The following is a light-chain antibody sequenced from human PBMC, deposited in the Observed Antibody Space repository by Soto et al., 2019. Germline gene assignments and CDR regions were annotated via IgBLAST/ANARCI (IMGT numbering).Light chain of an antibody. CDR3: QQCGGSPT. CDR2: GAS. CDR1: QRISSTF. Sequence: EIVLTQSPGTLSLSPGERASLSCRASQRISSTFLAWYQQKPGQAPRLLIYGASSRATGIPDRFSGSGSGTDFTLTISRLEAEDFAMYYCQQCGGSPTFGQGTKV. V-gene: IGKV3-20*01. J-gene: IGKJ1*01.